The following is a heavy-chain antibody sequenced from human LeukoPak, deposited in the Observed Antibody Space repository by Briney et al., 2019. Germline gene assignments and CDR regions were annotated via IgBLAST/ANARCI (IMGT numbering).Heavy chain of an antibody. Sequence: SETLSLTCTVSGGSISSYYWSWIRQPPGKGLEWIAYIYYSGNTDYNPSLKSRVAISVDTSNNQFSLTLSSVTAADTAVYFCARHRSAVAGDYTYWYLDLWGRGTLVTVSS. J-gene: IGHJ2*01. CDR1: GGSISSYY. CDR3: ARHRSAVAGDYTYWYLDL. D-gene: IGHD3-10*01. CDR2: IYYSGNT. V-gene: IGHV4-59*08.